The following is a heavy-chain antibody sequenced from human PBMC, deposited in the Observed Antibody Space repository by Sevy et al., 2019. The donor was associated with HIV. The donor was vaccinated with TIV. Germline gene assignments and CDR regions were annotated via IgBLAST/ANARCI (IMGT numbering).Heavy chain of an antibody. V-gene: IGHV3-23*01. CDR3: ALPPKDYDFWSGYFEYFQH. J-gene: IGHJ1*01. Sequence: GGSLRLSCAASGFTFSSYAMSWVRQAPGKGLEWVSAISGSGGSTYYADSVKGRFTISRDNSKNTLYLQMNSLRVEDTAVYCCALPPKDYDFWSGYFEYFQHWGQGTLVTVSS. D-gene: IGHD3-3*01. CDR2: ISGSGGST. CDR1: GFTFSSYA.